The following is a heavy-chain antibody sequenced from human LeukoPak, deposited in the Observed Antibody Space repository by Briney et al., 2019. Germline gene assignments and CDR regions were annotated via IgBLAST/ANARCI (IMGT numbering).Heavy chain of an antibody. CDR1: GFPFSSYA. CDR2: ISYDGSNK. J-gene: IGHJ4*02. Sequence: PGRSLRLSCAASGFPFSSYAMHWVRQAPGKGLEWVAVISYDGSNKYYADSVKGRFTIPRDNSKNTLYLQMNSLRAEDTAVYYCARLIVVPAAPTDYWGQGTLVTVSS. CDR3: ARLIVVPAAPTDY. D-gene: IGHD2-2*01. V-gene: IGHV3-30*04.